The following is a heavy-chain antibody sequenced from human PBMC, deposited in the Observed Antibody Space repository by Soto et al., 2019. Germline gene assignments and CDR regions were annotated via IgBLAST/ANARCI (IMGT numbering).Heavy chain of an antibody. CDR1: GFTFSRHW. CDR3: ARPPNREWYFDL. V-gene: IGHV3-7*02. D-gene: IGHD1-26*01. CDR2: IRQEGSEK. Sequence: EVQLVESGGGLVQPGGSLRLSCLVSGFTFSRHWMSWVRHVPGKGLEWLASIRQEGSEKFYVDSVKGRFTISRDNSKNSVYLQMNSLTADDTAVYYCARPPNREWYFDLWGRGTLVTVSS. J-gene: IGHJ2*01.